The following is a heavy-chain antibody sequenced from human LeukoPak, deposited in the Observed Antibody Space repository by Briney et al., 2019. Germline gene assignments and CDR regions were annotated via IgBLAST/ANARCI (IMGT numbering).Heavy chain of an antibody. CDR2: INTNTGNP. Sequence: ASVKVSCTASGYTFTSSAMNWVRQAPGQGLEYMGWINTNTGNPTYAQGFTGRFVFSLDTSVSTAYLQISSLKAEDTAVYYCARDISPYSSSWYRRFDYWGQGTLVTVSS. J-gene: IGHJ4*02. CDR3: ARDISPYSSSWYRRFDY. CDR1: GYTFTSSA. V-gene: IGHV7-4-1*02. D-gene: IGHD6-13*01.